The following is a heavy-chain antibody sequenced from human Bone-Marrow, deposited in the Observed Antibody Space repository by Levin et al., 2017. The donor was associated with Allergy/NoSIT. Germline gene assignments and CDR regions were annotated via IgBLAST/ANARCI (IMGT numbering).Heavy chain of an antibody. CDR1: GASITSYY. J-gene: IGHJ5*02. V-gene: IGHV4-59*12. Sequence: SQTLSLTCSVSGASITSYYWTWIRQAPGKGLDWIGYVSYSGGPTYNPSLKSRVTITADKSKNQFSLQLTSVTAADTAVYYCTRSVGYCDSSTCYGSWFDPWGQGALVSVSS. CDR2: VSYSGGP. D-gene: IGHD2/OR15-2a*01. CDR3: TRSVGYCDSSTCYGSWFDP.